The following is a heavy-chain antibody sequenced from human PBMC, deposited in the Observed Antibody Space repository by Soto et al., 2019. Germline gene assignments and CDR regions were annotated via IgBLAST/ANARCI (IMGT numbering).Heavy chain of an antibody. Sequence: SVKVSCKASGGTFSSYAISWVRQAPGQGLEWMGGIIPIFGTANYAQKFQGRVTITADESTSTAYMELSSLRSEDTAVYYCASVGVGYSYGYDAFDIWGQGTMVTVSS. CDR3: ASVGVGYSYGYDAFDI. CDR2: IIPIFGTA. J-gene: IGHJ3*02. CDR1: GGTFSSYA. V-gene: IGHV1-69*13. D-gene: IGHD5-18*01.